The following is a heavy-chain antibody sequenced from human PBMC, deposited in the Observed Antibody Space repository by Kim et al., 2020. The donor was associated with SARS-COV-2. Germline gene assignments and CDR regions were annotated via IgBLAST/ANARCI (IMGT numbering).Heavy chain of an antibody. V-gene: IGHV3-23*01. D-gene: IGHD3-10*01. CDR3: SRAVRGVNDAIHI. J-gene: IGHJ3*02. Sequence: ADSVKGRFTISRDNGKDTLYLQMNSLRAEDTAVYYCSRAVRGVNDAIHIWGQGTMVTVAS.